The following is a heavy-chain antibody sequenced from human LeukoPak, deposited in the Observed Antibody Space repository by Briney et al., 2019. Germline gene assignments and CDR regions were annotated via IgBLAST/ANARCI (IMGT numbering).Heavy chain of an antibody. CDR1: GFTVSRNY. D-gene: IGHD6-13*01. Sequence: GGSLGLSFEASGFTVSRNYMGWFGRAPGKGLGGASVIYSGGSTYYADSVKGRFTISRDNSKNTLYLQMNSLRAEDTAVYYCAREHSSSWGAFDYWGQGTLVTVSS. CDR3: AREHSSSWGAFDY. J-gene: IGHJ4*02. CDR2: IYSGGST. V-gene: IGHV3-53*01.